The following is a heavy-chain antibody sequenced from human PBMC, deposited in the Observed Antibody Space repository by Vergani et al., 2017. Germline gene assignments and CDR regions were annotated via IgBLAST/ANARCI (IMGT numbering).Heavy chain of an antibody. V-gene: IGHV1-24*01. CDR1: GYTLTELS. CDR3: APIAADRYGMDV. D-gene: IGHD6-6*01. J-gene: IGHJ6*02. Sequence: QVQLVQSGAEVKKPGASVKVSCKVSGYTLTELSMHWVRQAPGKGLEWMGGFDPEDGETTYAQKFQGRVTMTRDTSISTAYMELSRLRSDDTAVYYCAPIAADRYGMDVWGQGTTVTVSS. CDR2: FDPEDGET.